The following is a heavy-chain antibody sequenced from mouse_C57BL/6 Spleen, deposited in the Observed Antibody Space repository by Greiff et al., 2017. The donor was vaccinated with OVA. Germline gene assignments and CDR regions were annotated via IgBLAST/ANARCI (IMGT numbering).Heavy chain of an antibody. J-gene: IGHJ2*01. CDR2: IYPRSGNT. CDR3: ARIGNSYYFDY. V-gene: IGHV1-81*01. CDR1: GYTFTSYG. D-gene: IGHD2-1*01. Sequence: VQLQQSGAELARPGASVKLSCTASGYTFTSYGISWVKQSTGQGLEWIGEIYPRSGNTYYNEKFKGKATLTADKSSSTAYMELRSLTSEDSAVYFCARIGNSYYFDYWGQGTTLTVSS.